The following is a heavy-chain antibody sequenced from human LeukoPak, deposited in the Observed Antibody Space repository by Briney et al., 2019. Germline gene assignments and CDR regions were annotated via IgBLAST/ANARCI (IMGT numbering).Heavy chain of an antibody. CDR3: ARTPADIVVVPAAMRHYYYGMDV. J-gene: IGHJ6*04. CDR2: IDWDDDK. D-gene: IGHD2-2*01. V-gene: IGHV2-70*01. CDR1: GFSLSTSGMC. Sequence: SGPTLVHPTPTLTLTCTFSGFSLSTSGMCVSWIRQPPVKALEWLALIDWDDDKYYSTSLKTRLTISKDTSKNQVVLTMTNMDPVDTATYYCARTPADIVVVPAAMRHYYYGMDVWGKGTTVTVSS.